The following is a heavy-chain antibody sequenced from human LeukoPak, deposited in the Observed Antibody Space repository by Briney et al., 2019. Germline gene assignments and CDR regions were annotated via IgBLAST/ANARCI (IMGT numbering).Heavy chain of an antibody. D-gene: IGHD3-10*01. CDR2: INPDDSDT. CDR3: ARRTSYCFDY. Sequence: GESLKISCKASGFSFTRNWIAWVRQMPGKGLEWMGTINPDDSDTRYSPSFQGQVTISADKSISTAYLQWSSLKASDTAMYYCARRTSYCFDYWGLGALVTVSS. J-gene: IGHJ4*02. V-gene: IGHV5-51*01. CDR1: GFSFTRNW.